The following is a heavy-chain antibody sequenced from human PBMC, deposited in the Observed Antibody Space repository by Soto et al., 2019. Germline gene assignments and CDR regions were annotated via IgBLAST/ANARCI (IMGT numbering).Heavy chain of an antibody. CDR2: IYYSGST. J-gene: IGHJ4*02. D-gene: IGHD3-9*01. Sequence: QLQLQESGPGLVKPSETLSLTCTVSGGSISSSSYYWGWIRQPPGKGLEWIGSIYYSGSTYYNPSLKSRVTISVDTSKNQFSLKLSSVTAADTAVYYCASFSVTQYFDWSRKKNYYFDYWGQGTLVTVSS. CDR3: ASFSVTQYFDWSRKKNYYFDY. V-gene: IGHV4-39*01. CDR1: GGSISSSSYY.